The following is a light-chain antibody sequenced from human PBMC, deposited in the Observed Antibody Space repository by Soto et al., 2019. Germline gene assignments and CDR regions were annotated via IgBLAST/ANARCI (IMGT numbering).Light chain of an antibody. CDR2: TAS. J-gene: IGKJ5*01. V-gene: IGKV1-9*01. Sequence: GDGITITCRASQGISSYLAWYQQKPGKAPKLLIHTASTLQSGVPSRFSGSGAGTEFTLTISSLQPEDFATYYCQQRNSYPITFGQGTRLEIK. CDR1: QGISSY. CDR3: QQRNSYPIT.